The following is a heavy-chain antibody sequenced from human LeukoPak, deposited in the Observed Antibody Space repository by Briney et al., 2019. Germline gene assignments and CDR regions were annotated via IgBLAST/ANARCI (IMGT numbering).Heavy chain of an antibody. D-gene: IGHD2-21*02. J-gene: IGHJ3*02. CDR1: GFTFSNYN. Sequence: GGSLRLSCAASGFTFSNYNMSWVRQVPGKGLEWVSYISSSSSAIYYTHSVRGRFTISRDNAKASLYLQMNSLRDEDTAVYYCARDRYCGGDCSDAFDIWGRGTTVTVSS. CDR2: ISSSSSAI. CDR3: ARDRYCGGDCSDAFDI. V-gene: IGHV3-48*02.